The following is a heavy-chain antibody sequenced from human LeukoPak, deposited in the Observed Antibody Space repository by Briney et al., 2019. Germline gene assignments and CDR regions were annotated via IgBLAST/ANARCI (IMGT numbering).Heavy chain of an antibody. CDR3: ARWSGSSSWLALFDY. Sequence: SKTLSLTCTVSGGSISSYYWSWIRQPPGKGLEWIGYIYYSGSTNYNPSLKSRVTISVDTSKNQFSLKLSSVTAADTAVYYCARWSGSSSWLALFDYWGQGTLVTVSS. J-gene: IGHJ4*02. CDR2: IYYSGST. D-gene: IGHD6-13*01. CDR1: GGSISSYY. V-gene: IGHV4-59*01.